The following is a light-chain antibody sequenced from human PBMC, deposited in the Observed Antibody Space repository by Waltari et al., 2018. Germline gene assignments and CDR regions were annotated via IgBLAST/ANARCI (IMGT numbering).Light chain of an antibody. Sequence: QSVLTQPPSVSGAPGQRVIISCSGSSSNIRSYYVQWYQHLPGTAPKLLIYENNRRPSGISERFSGSQSGNSASLTITGLQSEDEADYYCQSYDSTLSVLFGGGTRLTVL. CDR2: ENN. CDR3: QSYDSTLSVL. V-gene: IGLV1-40*01. CDR1: SSNIRSYY. J-gene: IGLJ2*01.